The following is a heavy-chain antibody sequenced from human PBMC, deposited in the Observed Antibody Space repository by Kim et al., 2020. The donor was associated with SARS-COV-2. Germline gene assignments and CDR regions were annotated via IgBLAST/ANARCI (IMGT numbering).Heavy chain of an antibody. CDR3: AKARNIVVVTAFWGGWFDP. D-gene: IGHD2-21*02. Sequence: GGSLRLSCAASGFTFSSYGMHWVRQAPGKGLEWVAVISYDGSNKYYADSVKGRFTISRDNTKNTLYLQMNSLRAEDTAVYYCAKARNIVVVTAFWGGWFDPWGQGTLVTVSS. CDR1: GFTFSSYG. V-gene: IGHV3-30*18. J-gene: IGHJ5*02. CDR2: ISYDGSNK.